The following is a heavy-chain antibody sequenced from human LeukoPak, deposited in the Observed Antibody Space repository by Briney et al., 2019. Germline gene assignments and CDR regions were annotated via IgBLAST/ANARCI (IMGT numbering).Heavy chain of an antibody. CDR1: GGSISSYY. Sequence: SETLSLTCTVSGGSISSYYWSWIRQPPGKGLEWIGYIYYSGSTNYNPSLKSRVTMSVDTSKNQFSLKLNSVTAADTAVYYCARYSSTLGDFDYWGQGTLVTVSS. D-gene: IGHD6-13*01. J-gene: IGHJ4*02. CDR2: IYYSGST. CDR3: ARYSSTLGDFDY. V-gene: IGHV4-59*12.